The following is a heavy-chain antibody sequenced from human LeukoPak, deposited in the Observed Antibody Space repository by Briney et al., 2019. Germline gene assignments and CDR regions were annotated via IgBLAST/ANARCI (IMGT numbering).Heavy chain of an antibody. D-gene: IGHD3-10*02. J-gene: IGHJ6*04. Sequence: QSGGSLRLSCAASGFTFDDYTMYWVRQAPGKGLEWVSLISWDGGSTYYADSVKGRFTISRDNAKNSLYLQMNSLRAEDTAVYYCAELGITMIGGVWGKGTTVTISS. CDR1: GFTFDDYT. CDR3: AELGITMIGGV. CDR2: ISWDGGST. V-gene: IGHV3-43*01.